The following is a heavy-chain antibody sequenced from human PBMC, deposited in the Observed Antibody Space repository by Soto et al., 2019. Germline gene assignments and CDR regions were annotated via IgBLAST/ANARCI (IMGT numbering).Heavy chain of an antibody. CDR3: AQDRGWGVVSPSHDY. D-gene: IGHD2-21*01. CDR1: GFTFRNFV. V-gene: IGHV3-23*01. J-gene: IGHJ4*02. CDR2: IRGTGGET. Sequence: EVQLLESGGGMVQPGGSLRVSCAASGFTFRNFVMSWVRQAPGKGLEWVSAIRGTGGETFYADSVKVRFTISRDNSKNTLYLQMNSLRDEDTALYFCAQDRGWGVVSPSHDYWGQGTLVTVSS.